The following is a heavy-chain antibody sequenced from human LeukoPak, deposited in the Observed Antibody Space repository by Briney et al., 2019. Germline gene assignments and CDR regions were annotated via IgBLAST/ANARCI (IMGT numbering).Heavy chain of an antibody. CDR2: IYHSGST. CDR3: ARDGGNYAREYWFDP. Sequence: SETLSLTCTVSGYSTSSGYYWGWIRQPPGKGLEWIGSIYHSGSTYYNPSLKSRVTISVDTSKNQFSLKLSSVTAADTAVYYCARDGGNYAREYWFDPWGQGTLVTVSS. V-gene: IGHV4-38-2*02. CDR1: GYSTSSGYY. D-gene: IGHD1-7*01. J-gene: IGHJ5*02.